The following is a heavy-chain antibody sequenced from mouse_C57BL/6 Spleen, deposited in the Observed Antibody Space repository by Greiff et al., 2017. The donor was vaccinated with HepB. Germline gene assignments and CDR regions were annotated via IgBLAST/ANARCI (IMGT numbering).Heavy chain of an antibody. CDR1: GYTFTSYW. D-gene: IGHD2-4*01. CDR3: ARRGYDYDWYFDV. Sequence: QVQLQQPGAELVKPGASVKLSCKASGYTFTSYWMQWVKQRPGQGLEWIGEIDPSDSYTNYNQKFKGKATLTVDTSSSTAYMQLGSLTSEDSAVYYCARRGYDYDWYFDVWGTGTTVTVSS. J-gene: IGHJ1*03. CDR2: IDPSDSYT. V-gene: IGHV1-50*01.